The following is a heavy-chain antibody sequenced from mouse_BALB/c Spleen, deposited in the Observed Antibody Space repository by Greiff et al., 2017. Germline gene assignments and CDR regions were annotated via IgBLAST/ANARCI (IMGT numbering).Heavy chain of an antibody. D-gene: IGHD2-2*01. CDR3: ARKGDGYGFDY. CDR2: IYPGDGDT. J-gene: IGHJ2*01. CDR1: GYTFTSYW. Sequence: QVQLQQPGAELVKPGASVKLSCKASGYTFTSYWMQWVKQRPGQGLEWIGAIYPGDGDTRYTQKFKGKATLTADKSSSTAYMQLSSLASEDSAVYYCARKGDGYGFDYWGQGTTLTVSS. V-gene: IGHV1-87*01.